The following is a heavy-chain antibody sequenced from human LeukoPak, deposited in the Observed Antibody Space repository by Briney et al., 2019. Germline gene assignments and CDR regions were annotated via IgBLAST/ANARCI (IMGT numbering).Heavy chain of an antibody. CDR2: ISSSSNFI. Sequence: GGSLRLSCAASGFTFSSYSMNWVRQAPGKGLEWVSSISSSSNFIYYADSVKGRFTISRDNAKNSLYLQMNSLRAEDTAVYYCAKFYDILTGYFDYWGQGTLVTVSS. V-gene: IGHV3-21*04. CDR3: AKFYDILTGYFDY. CDR1: GFTFSSYS. D-gene: IGHD3-9*01. J-gene: IGHJ4*02.